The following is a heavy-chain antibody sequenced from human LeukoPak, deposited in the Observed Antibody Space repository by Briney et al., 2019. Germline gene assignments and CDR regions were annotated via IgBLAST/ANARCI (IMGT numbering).Heavy chain of an antibody. D-gene: IGHD4-11*01. CDR2: ISGGGGST. V-gene: IGHV3-23*01. Sequence: GGSLRLSCAASGFTCISYAMSWVRQAPGKGLEWVSSISGGGGSTYYADSVKGRFTISRDNSKNTLYLQMNSLRAEDTALYYCAKVRSRNYYKGFDYWGQGTLVTVSS. J-gene: IGHJ4*02. CDR1: GFTCISYA. CDR3: AKVRSRNYYKGFDY.